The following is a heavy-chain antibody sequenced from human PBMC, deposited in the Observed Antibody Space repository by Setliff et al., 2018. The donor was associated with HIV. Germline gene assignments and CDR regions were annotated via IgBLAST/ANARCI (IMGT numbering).Heavy chain of an antibody. Sequence: ESGPTLVNPTQTLTLTCTFSGFSLSTSGMCVSWIRQPPGKALEWLARIDWDDDKYYSTSLKTRLTISKDTSKNQVVLTMTNMDPVDTATYYCARITNCSGGSWSCYFDYWGQGTLVTVSS. V-gene: IGHV2-70*11. CDR2: IDWDDDK. D-gene: IGHD2-15*01. CDR3: ARITNCSGGSWSCYFDY. J-gene: IGHJ4*02. CDR1: GFSLSTSGMC.